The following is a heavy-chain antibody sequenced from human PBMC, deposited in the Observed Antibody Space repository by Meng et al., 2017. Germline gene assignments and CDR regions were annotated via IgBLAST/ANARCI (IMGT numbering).Heavy chain of an antibody. Sequence: SETLSLTCAVYGGSFSGYYWSWIRQPPGKGLEWIGEINHSGSTNYNPSLKSRVTISVDTSKNQFSLKLSSVTAADTAVYYCARMSLVVGATYDGYYYYGMYVWGQGTTVTVSS. CDR3: ARMSLVVGATYDGYYYYGMYV. V-gene: IGHV4-34*01. J-gene: IGHJ6*02. CDR2: INHSGST. CDR1: GGSFSGYY. D-gene: IGHD1-26*01.